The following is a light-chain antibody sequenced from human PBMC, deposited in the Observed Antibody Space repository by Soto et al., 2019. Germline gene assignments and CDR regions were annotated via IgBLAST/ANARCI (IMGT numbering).Light chain of an antibody. J-gene: IGKJ4*01. CDR3: QEFASN. V-gene: IGKV3-20*01. CDR2: GAS. Sequence: IVLTQSPGTLSLSPGHRSTLSCRASHSISNSNLACYKHKPGQAPSLLIYGASNRATGIPERFSGSGSGTDFILTINPLEPEDFAVYYCQEFASNFGGGTKVDIK. CDR1: HSISNSN.